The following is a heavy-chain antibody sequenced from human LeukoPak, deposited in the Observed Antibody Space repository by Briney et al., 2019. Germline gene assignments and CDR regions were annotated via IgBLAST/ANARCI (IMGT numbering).Heavy chain of an antibody. CDR2: IYTGGSA. J-gene: IGHJ4*02. V-gene: IGHV4-61*02. CDR3: ARIVQITGTIPH. Sequence: SETLSLTCTVSGASIRSGDSYWTWIRQPAGKGLEWIGRIYTGGSANYHPSLKSRVTMSVDTSKSQFSLRLNSVTAADTAIYYCARIVQITGTIPHWGQGTLVTVSS. CDR1: GASIRSGDSY. D-gene: IGHD1-1*01.